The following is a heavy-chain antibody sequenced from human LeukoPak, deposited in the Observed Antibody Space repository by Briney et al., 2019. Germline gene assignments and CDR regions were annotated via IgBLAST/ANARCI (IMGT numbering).Heavy chain of an antibody. V-gene: IGHV3-23*01. D-gene: IGHD6-13*01. J-gene: IGHJ4*02. CDR3: AKGGLWYGKNDH. Sequence: GGSLRRSCTASGFTFSNYAMSWVRQAPGKGLEWVSTITGSGDSTYNADSVKGRFTISRDNSENTMNLQMNSLRAEDTAVYYCAKGGLWYGKNDHWGQGTLVTVSS. CDR1: GFTFSNYA. CDR2: ITGSGDST.